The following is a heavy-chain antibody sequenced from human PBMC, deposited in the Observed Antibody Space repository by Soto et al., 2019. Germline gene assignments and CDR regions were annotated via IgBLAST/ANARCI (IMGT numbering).Heavy chain of an antibody. D-gene: IGHD4-17*01. CDR1: GFTFSSYG. V-gene: IGHV3-30*03. CDR3: ATTVTIGD. Sequence: QGQLVESGGGVVQPGRSLRLSCAASGFTFSSYGMHWVRQAPGKGLEWVAVISYDGSNKYYADSVKGRFTISRDNSKNTLYLQMNSLRAEDTAVYYCATTVTIGDWGQGTLVTVSS. J-gene: IGHJ4*02. CDR2: ISYDGSNK.